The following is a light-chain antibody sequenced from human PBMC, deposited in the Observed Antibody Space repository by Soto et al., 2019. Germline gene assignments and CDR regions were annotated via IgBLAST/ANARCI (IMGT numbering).Light chain of an antibody. CDR3: QTWGTGIQV. J-gene: IGLJ2*01. Sequence: QHVLTQSPSASASLGASDKLTCTLSSGHSSYAIAWHQQQPEKGPRYLMKLNSDGSHSKGDGIPDRFSGSSSGAERYLTISSLQSEDEADYYCQTWGTGIQVFGGGTKLTVL. V-gene: IGLV4-69*01. CDR1: SGHSSYA. CDR2: LNSDGSH.